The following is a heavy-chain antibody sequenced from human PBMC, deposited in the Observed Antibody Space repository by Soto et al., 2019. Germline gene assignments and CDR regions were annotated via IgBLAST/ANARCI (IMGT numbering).Heavy chain of an antibody. CDR2: VSEDGTYK. CDR3: TKIRTRGTGDAFEI. Sequence: QVQLVESGGGVVQPGRSLRLSCAASGFTFSDYRIHWVRQAPGKGLEWVAIVSEDGTYKYYGDSVKGRFTISRDNSKNALYRQMDGLRVEDTAIYYGTKIRTRGTGDAFEIWGEGTMVIVSS. V-gene: IGHV3-30-3*02. D-gene: IGHD2-8*01. CDR1: GFTFSDYR. J-gene: IGHJ3*02.